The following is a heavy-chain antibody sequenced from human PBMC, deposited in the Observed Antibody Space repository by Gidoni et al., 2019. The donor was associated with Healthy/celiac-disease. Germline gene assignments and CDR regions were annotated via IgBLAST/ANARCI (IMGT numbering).Heavy chain of an antibody. CDR2: IIPIFGTA. V-gene: IGHV1-69*01. J-gene: IGHJ4*02. CDR1: GGTFSSYA. Sequence: QVQLVQSGAEVKKPGSSVKVSCKASGGTFSSYAISWVRQAPGQGLEWMGGIIPIFGTANYAQKFQGRVTITADESTSTAYMELSSLRSEDTAVYYCARDLTNYYGSGPALDYWGQGTLVTVSS. D-gene: IGHD3-10*01. CDR3: ARDLTNYYGSGPALDY.